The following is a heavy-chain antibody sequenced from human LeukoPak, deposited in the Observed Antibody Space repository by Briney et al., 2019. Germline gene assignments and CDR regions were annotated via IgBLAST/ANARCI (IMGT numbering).Heavy chain of an antibody. CDR1: GGSISRYH. V-gene: IGHV4-59*12. CDR3: ARDPDYNWFDP. CDR2: ILYSGYT. Sequence: SETLSLTCSVSGGSISRYHWSWIRQPPGKGLEWIGYILYSGYTSYNPSLKSRVTISVDTSKNQFSLKLSSVTAADTAVYYCARDPDYNWFDPWGQGTLVTVSS. J-gene: IGHJ5*02.